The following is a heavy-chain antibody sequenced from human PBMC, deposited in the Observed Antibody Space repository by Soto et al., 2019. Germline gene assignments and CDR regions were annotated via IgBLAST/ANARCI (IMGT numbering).Heavy chain of an antibody. CDR3: ASQGSYGLHWFDP. CDR2: IIPIFGTA. J-gene: IGHJ5*02. V-gene: IGHV1-69*06. CDR1: GGTFSSYA. D-gene: IGHD5-18*01. Sequence: ASVKVSCKASGGTFSSYAISWVRQAPGQGLEWMGGIIPIFGTANYAQKFQGRVTITADKSTSTAYMELSSLRSEDTAVYYCASQGSYGLHWFDPWGKGTVVTVSS.